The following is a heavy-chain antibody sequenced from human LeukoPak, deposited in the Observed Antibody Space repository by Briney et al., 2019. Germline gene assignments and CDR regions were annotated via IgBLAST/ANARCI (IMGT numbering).Heavy chain of an antibody. Sequence: GESLQISCKGSGYSFSSYWIGWVRRMPGKGLEWMGLIYPGDSDTRYIPPFQGQVTISADKAISTAYLQWSSLKASDTAMYYCARRRVAAGPIDYWGQGTLVTVSS. CDR1: GYSFSSYW. CDR3: ARRRVAAGPIDY. CDR2: IYPGDSDT. J-gene: IGHJ4*02. D-gene: IGHD6-13*01. V-gene: IGHV5-51*01.